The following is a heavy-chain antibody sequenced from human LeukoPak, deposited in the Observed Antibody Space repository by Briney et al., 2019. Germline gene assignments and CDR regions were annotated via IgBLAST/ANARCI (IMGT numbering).Heavy chain of an antibody. Sequence: TGGSLRLSCAASGFTFSSYGMHWVRQAPGKGLEWVAVIWYDGSNKYYADSVKGRFTISRDNSKNTLYLQMNSLRAEDTALYYCARSRDGYNYATDWGQGTLVTVSS. V-gene: IGHV3-33*01. CDR2: IWYDGSNK. D-gene: IGHD5-24*01. CDR3: ARSRDGYNYATD. CDR1: GFTFSSYG. J-gene: IGHJ4*02.